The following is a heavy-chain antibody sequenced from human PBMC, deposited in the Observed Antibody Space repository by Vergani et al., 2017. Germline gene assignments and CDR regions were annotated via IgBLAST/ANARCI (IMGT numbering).Heavy chain of an antibody. Sequence: QVQLQESGPGLVKPSQILSLTCTVSGGSISSGGYYWSWIRQHPGTGLEWIGYIYYCGSTYYNPSLKSRVTISVDTSKNQFSLKLSSVTAADTAVYYCAGDRGIAAGDAFDIWGQGTMVTVSS. CDR3: AGDRGIAAGDAFDI. CDR1: GGSISSGGYY. D-gene: IGHD6-13*01. J-gene: IGHJ3*02. CDR2: IYYCGST. V-gene: IGHV4-31*03.